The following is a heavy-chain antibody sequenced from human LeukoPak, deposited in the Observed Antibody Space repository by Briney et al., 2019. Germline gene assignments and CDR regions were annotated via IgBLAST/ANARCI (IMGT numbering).Heavy chain of an antibody. Sequence: PGESLRLSCAASGFTFSNYAMNWVRQGPGKGLEWVSTISSSGGTTDYVDSVKGRFTISRDNSKNTLYLQMNSLRAEDTAVYYCAKDERSSWTYYFDYWGQGTLVTVSS. CDR1: GFTFSNYA. V-gene: IGHV3-23*01. CDR3: AKDERSSWTYYFDY. D-gene: IGHD6-13*01. CDR2: ISSSGGTT. J-gene: IGHJ4*02.